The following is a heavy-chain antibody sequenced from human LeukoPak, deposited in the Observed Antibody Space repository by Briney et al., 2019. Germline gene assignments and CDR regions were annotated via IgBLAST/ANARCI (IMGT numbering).Heavy chain of an antibody. CDR3: ARARGKNNSGYYVSGYFDY. J-gene: IGHJ4*02. CDR2: IYYSGSA. D-gene: IGHD3-22*01. CDR1: GDSISSSSYY. Sequence: PSETLSLTCTVSGDSISSSSYYWGWIRQPPGKGLEWIGSIYYSGSAYYNPSLKSRVTISVDTSKKQSSLKVNSVTAADTAVYYCARARGKNNSGYYVSGYFDYWGQGTLVIVSS. V-gene: IGHV4-39*01.